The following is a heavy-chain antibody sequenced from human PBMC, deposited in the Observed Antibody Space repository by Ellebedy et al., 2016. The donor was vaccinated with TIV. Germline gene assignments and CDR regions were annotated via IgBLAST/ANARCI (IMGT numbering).Heavy chain of an antibody. D-gene: IGHD2-15*01. CDR2: IYHSGST. J-gene: IGHJ6*02. CDR1: GGSLSSSNW. CDR3: ARQRSPSFYSMDV. V-gene: IGHV4-4*02. Sequence: SETLSLXXAVSGGSLSSSNWWSWVRQPPGKGLEWIGEIYHSGSTNYNPSLKSRVTISVDKSKNQFSLKLSSVTAADTAVYYCARQRSPSFYSMDVWGQGTTVTVSS.